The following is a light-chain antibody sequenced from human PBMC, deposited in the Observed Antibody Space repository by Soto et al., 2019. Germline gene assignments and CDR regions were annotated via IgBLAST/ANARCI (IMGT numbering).Light chain of an antibody. J-gene: IGLJ3*02. CDR2: SDD. CDR3: AAWDDKLNGPL. Sequence: QSALTQPPSLSGTPGQRVTISCSGSNSNIGRYSVNWYQHFPGTAPKILIYSDDERPSGVPDRFSGSKSGTSASLAISGLPSEDEAEYYCAAWDDKLNGPLFGGGTKVTVL. V-gene: IGLV1-44*01. CDR1: NSNIGRYS.